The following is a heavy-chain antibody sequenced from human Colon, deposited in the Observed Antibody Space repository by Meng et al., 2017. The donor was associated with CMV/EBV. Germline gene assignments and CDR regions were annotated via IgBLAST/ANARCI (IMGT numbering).Heavy chain of an antibody. V-gene: IGHV3-74*01. CDR2: LKSDGSST. CDR1: GFTFRSYW. CDR3: ARDNYYGMDV. Sequence: GGSLRLSCAASGFTFRSYWMHWVRQAPGKGLVWVSRLKSDGSSTTYADSVKGRFTISRDNAKNTLYLQMNSLRGEYTAEYYCARDNYYGMDVWGQGTTVTVSS. J-gene: IGHJ6*02.